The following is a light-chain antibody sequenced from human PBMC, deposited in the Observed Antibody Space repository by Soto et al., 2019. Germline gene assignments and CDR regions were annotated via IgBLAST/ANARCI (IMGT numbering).Light chain of an antibody. CDR1: QSVSGS. CDR2: DAS. V-gene: IGKV3-11*01. CDR3: QQRSNWPYLT. J-gene: IGKJ4*01. Sequence: EIVLTQSPDTLSLSPGERATLSCRASQSVSGSLGWYQQQPGQAPRLLIYDASNRAYGVPARFRGSGSGTNFTLTIASLEPEDFAVYYCQQRSNWPYLTFGGGTRV.